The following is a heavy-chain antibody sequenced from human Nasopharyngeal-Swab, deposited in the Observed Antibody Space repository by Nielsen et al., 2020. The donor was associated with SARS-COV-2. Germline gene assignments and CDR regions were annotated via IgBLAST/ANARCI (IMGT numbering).Heavy chain of an antibody. CDR1: GFNLRSYA. CDR3: ARALGGHPDS. Sequence: SLNISCAASGFNLRSYAMHWVRQAPGKGLEYGSVISGDGGTTFYANSVKGRFTISRDNSKSTLYLQMGSLRPEDTAVYYCARALGGHPDSWGQGTLVTISS. CDR2: ISGDGGTT. V-gene: IGHV3-64*01. D-gene: IGHD2-15*01. J-gene: IGHJ5*01.